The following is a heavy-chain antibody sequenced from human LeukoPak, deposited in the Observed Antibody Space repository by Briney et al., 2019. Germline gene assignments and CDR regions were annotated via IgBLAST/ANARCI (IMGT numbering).Heavy chain of an antibody. CDR2: INHSGST. CDR3: AREGVRNYYYYMDV. D-gene: IGHD4-23*01. V-gene: IGHV4-34*01. J-gene: IGHJ6*03. Sequence: TSETLSLTCAVYGGSFSGYYWSWIRQPPGKGLEWIGEINHSGSTNYNPSLKSRVTISVDTSKNQFSLKLSSVTAADTAMYYCAREGVRNYYYYMDVWGKGTTVTISS. CDR1: GGSFSGYY.